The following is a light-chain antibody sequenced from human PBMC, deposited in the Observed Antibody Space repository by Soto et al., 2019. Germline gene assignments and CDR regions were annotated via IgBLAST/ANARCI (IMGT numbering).Light chain of an antibody. CDR3: HQYYSTPLT. CDR1: QSISSY. J-gene: IGKJ4*01. Sequence: DLQMTQSPSSLSASVGDRVTITCRASQSISSYLNWYQQKPGKAPKLLIYAASSLQSGVPSRFSRSGSGTDFTLTISSLQPEDFATYYGHQYYSTPLTVGGGTMVVIK. CDR2: AAS. V-gene: IGKV1-39*01.